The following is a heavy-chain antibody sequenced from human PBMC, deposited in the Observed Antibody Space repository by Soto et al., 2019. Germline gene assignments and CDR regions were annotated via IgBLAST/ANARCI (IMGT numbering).Heavy chain of an antibody. CDR1: GYTFTKFH. J-gene: IGHJ4*02. V-gene: IGHV1-46*01. Sequence: QVQLIQFGAEVKKPGASVKVSCRASGYTFTKFHIHWVRQAPGQGLEWMGMIDPSGGVTRDAQRFQGRITMTSDTSTSSVYMELRGRTSEDTAVYYCARDVIDHDNYETIGYYFDHWGPGTLVTVSS. CDR2: IDPSGGVT. D-gene: IGHD3-16*01. CDR3: ARDVIDHDNYETIGYYFDH.